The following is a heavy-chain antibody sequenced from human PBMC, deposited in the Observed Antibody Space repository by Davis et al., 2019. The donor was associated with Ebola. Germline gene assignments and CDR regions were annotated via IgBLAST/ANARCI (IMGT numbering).Heavy chain of an antibody. CDR2: INSDGSST. J-gene: IGHJ4*02. V-gene: IGHV3-74*01. Sequence: GESLKISCAASGFTFSSYWMHWVRQAPGKGLVWVSRINSDGSSTSYADSVKGRFTISRDNAKNTLYLQMSSLRADDTAVYYCARGVLDYYDSSGYYRWGQGTLVTVSS. CDR1: GFTFSSYW. D-gene: IGHD3-22*01. CDR3: ARGVLDYYDSSGYYR.